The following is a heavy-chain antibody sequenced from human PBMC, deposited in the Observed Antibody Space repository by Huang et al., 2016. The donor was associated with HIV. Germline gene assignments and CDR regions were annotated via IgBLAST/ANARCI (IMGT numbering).Heavy chain of an antibody. CDR2: INPKRGGT. CDR1: GYTFTDST. V-gene: IGHV1-2*02. J-gene: IGHJ4*02. Sequence: QVQLVQSGAEVKNPGASVRVSCKASGYTFTDSTIHWVRQAPGQGLEWMGGINPKRGGTSYAQRFQGRVTMTRDTTISTVHMDLRRIQSDDTAVYFCARDWSFGSSTSPADWGQGTLVTVSS. CDR3: ARDWSFGSSTSPAD. D-gene: IGHD6-6*01.